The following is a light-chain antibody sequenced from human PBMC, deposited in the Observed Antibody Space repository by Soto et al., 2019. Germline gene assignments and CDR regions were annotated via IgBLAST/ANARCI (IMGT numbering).Light chain of an antibody. J-gene: IGKJ1*01. CDR2: AAS. CDR3: QQLNTYPWT. Sequence: IQLTQSPSSLSASVGDRVTITCRASQGIGSYLAWYQQKPGKAPKLLIYAASTLQSGVPSRFSGSGSGTDFTLTISRLQPEDFATYYCQQLNTYPWTFGQGTKVDI. V-gene: IGKV1-9*01. CDR1: QGIGSY.